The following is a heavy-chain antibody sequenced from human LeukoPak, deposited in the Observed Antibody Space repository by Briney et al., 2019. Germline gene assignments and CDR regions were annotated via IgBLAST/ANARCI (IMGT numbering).Heavy chain of an antibody. CDR2: IYYSGST. D-gene: IGHD5-18*01. V-gene: IGHV4-59*01. Sequence: PSETLSLTCTVSGGSISSYYWGWIRQPPGKGLEWIGYIYYSGSTNYNPSLKSRVTISVDTSKNQFSLKLSSVTAADTAVYYCARGYSYGFLSSDYWGQGTLVTVSS. CDR1: GGSISSYY. CDR3: ARGYSYGFLSSDY. J-gene: IGHJ4*02.